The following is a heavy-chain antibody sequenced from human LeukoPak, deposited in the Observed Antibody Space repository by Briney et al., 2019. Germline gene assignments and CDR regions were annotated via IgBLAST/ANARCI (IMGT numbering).Heavy chain of an antibody. D-gene: IGHD3-22*01. CDR3: ATDSSGYFRDAFDI. Sequence: ASVKVSCKVSGYTLTELSMHWVRQAPGKGLEWMGGFDPEDGETIYAQKFQGRVTMTEDTSTDTAYMELSSLRSEDTAVYYCATDSSGYFRDAFDIWGQGTMVTVSS. J-gene: IGHJ3*02. CDR2: FDPEDGET. CDR1: GYTLTELS. V-gene: IGHV1-24*01.